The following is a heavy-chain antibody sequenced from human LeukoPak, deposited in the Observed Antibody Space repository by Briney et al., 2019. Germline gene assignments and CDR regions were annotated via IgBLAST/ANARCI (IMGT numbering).Heavy chain of an antibody. D-gene: IGHD3-22*01. CDR1: GGSISSGGYY. Sequence: PSQTLSLTCTVSGGSISSGGYYWSWIRQHPGKGLEWIGYIYYSGSTYYNPSLKSRVTISVDTSKNQFSLKLSSVTAADTAVYYCARSQSKSDYYEDYWGQGTLATVSS. CDR2: IYYSGST. CDR3: ARSQSKSDYYEDY. J-gene: IGHJ4*02. V-gene: IGHV4-31*03.